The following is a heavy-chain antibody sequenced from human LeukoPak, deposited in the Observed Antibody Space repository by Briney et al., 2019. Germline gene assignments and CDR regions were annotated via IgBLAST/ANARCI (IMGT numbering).Heavy chain of an antibody. CDR1: GRSISGYY. J-gene: IGHJ4*02. D-gene: IGHD2-15*01. Sequence: SETLSLTCIVSGRSISGYYWNWIRQPPGKGLEWLGYIYYSGSTNYNPSRKSRVTMSLDTSKNQFSLRLSSVTAADTAVYFCARGYCSGGSCYYFDSWGQGTLVTVSS. V-gene: IGHV4-59*08. CDR2: IYYSGST. CDR3: ARGYCSGGSCYYFDS.